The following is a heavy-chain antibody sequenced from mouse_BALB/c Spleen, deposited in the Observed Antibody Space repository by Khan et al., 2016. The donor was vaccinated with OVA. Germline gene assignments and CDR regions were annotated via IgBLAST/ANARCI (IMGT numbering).Heavy chain of an antibody. J-gene: IGHJ3*01. CDR1: GFTFSSYS. D-gene: IGHD4-1*01. V-gene: IGHV5-6*01. Sequence: EVELVESGGDLVKPGGSLKLSCAASGFTFSSYSMSWVRQTPDKKLEWVASISSGGDYTYYPASVKGRFTITRDNAKNTLYLQMNDLKSEDTAMYYCEGHLTGWFAYWGQGTMVTVSA. CDR3: EGHLTGWFAY. CDR2: ISSGGDYT.